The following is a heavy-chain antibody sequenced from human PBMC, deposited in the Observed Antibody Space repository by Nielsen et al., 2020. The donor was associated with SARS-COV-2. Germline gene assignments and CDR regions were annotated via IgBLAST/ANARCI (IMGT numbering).Heavy chain of an antibody. D-gene: IGHD6-19*01. CDR1: GGTFSSYA. Sequence: SVKVSCKASGGTFSSYAISWVRQAPGQGLEWMGGIIPIFGTANYAQKFQGRVTITADESTSTAYMELSSLRSEDTAVYYCTRGEGWLAPDAFDIWGQGTMVTVSS. V-gene: IGHV1-69*13. CDR2: IIPIFGTA. CDR3: TRGEGWLAPDAFDI. J-gene: IGHJ3*02.